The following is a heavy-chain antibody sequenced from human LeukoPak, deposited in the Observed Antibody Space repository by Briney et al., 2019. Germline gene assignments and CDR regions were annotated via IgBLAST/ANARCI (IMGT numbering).Heavy chain of an antibody. Sequence: GGSLTLSCAASGFTFSSYGMHWVRQAPGKGLEWVAVISYDGSNKYYADSVKGRFTISRDNSKNTLYLQMNSLRAEDTAVYYCAKMLGFGEPDFDYWGQGTLVTVSS. D-gene: IGHD3-10*01. CDR3: AKMLGFGEPDFDY. J-gene: IGHJ4*02. CDR1: GFTFSSYG. CDR2: ISYDGSNK. V-gene: IGHV3-30*18.